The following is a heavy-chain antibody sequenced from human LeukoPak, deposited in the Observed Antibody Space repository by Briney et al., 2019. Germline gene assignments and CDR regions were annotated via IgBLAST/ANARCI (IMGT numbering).Heavy chain of an antibody. D-gene: IGHD2-8*01. CDR1: GYSISSGYW. CDR3: GRLRNGVIVLKPSVIVDF. J-gene: IGHJ4*02. CDR2: LFSGGNT. V-gene: IGHV4-38-2*02. Sequence: PSETLSLTCSVSGYSISSGYWWGWIRQPPGKALGWIGSLFSGGNTYYNPSLKRRLTISVDTSKNQFSLGLNSVTAADTAIYYCGRLRNGVIVLKPSVIVDFWGQGALVTVSS.